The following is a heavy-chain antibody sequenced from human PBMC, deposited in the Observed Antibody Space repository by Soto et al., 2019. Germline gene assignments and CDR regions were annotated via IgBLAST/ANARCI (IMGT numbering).Heavy chain of an antibody. V-gene: IGHV4-59*01. D-gene: IGHD3-22*01. CDR3: ARDPRYYYDSSGYSKGFDP. Sequence: LSLTCTVSGGSISSYYWSWIRQPPGKGLEWIGYIYYSGSTNYNPSLKSRVTISVDTSKNQFSLKLSSVTAADTAVYYCARDPRYYYDSSGYSKGFDPWGQGTLVTVSS. CDR2: IYYSGST. CDR1: GGSISSYY. J-gene: IGHJ5*02.